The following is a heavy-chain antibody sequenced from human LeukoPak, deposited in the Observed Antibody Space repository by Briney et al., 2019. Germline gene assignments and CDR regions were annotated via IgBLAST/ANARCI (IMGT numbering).Heavy chain of an antibody. Sequence: PSETLSLTCTVSGGSISSYYWSWIRQPPGKGLEWIGYIYYSGSTNYNPSLKSRVTISVDTSKNQFSLKLSSVTAADTAVYYCARSYCGGDCSDAFDIWGQGTMVTASS. CDR3: ARSYCGGDCSDAFDI. V-gene: IGHV4-59*01. J-gene: IGHJ3*02. D-gene: IGHD2-21*02. CDR2: IYYSGST. CDR1: GGSISSYY.